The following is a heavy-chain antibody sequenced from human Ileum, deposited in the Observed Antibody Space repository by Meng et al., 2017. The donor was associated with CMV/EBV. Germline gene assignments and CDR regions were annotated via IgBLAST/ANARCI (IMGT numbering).Heavy chain of an antibody. CDR3: ARESTVTTENPHYYYYGMDV. V-gene: IGHV1-2*02. CDR1: GYTFTCYY. CDR2: INPNSGGT. J-gene: IGHJ6*02. Sequence: ASVKVSCKASGYTFTCYYMHWVRQAPGQGLEWMGWINPNSGGTKYAQKFQGRVTMTRDTSISTAYMELSRLRSDDTAVYYCARESTVTTENPHYYYYGMDVWGQGTMVTVSS. D-gene: IGHD4-11*01.